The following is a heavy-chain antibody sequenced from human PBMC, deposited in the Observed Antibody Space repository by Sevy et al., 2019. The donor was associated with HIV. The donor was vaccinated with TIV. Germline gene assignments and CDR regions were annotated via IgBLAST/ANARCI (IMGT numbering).Heavy chain of an antibody. CDR3: SRGGSGSYTVGFY. J-gene: IGHJ4*02. V-gene: IGHV3-49*03. Sequence: GGSLRLSCTGSGFTFGDYAMSWFRQAPGKGLEWVGFIRGKEYGGTTEYAASVKGRFTISRDDSKSTASLQMNSLKTEDTCVYYCSRGGSGSYTVGFYWGQGTLVTVSS. CDR2: IRGKEYGGTT. D-gene: IGHD3-10*01. CDR1: GFTFGDYA.